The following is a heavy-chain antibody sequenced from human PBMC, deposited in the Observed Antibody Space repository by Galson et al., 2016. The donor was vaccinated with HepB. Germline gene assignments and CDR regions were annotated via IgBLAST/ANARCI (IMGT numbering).Heavy chain of an antibody. Sequence: SLRLSCAASGVTFSSYSMNWVRQAPGKGLEWVSYISSSTSTIYYADSVKGRFTISRDNARNSLYLQMNSLRDEDTAVYYCARDADVLRYFDWYETHYYGMDVWGQGTTVTVS. V-gene: IGHV3-48*02. CDR2: ISSSTSTI. CDR1: GVTFSSYS. D-gene: IGHD3-9*01. J-gene: IGHJ6*02. CDR3: ARDADVLRYFDWYETHYYGMDV.